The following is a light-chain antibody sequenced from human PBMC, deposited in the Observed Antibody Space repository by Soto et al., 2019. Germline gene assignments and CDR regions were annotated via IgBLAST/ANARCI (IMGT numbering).Light chain of an antibody. Sequence: DIHMTQSPSTLSGSVGDRVTITCRASQTISSWLAWYQQKPGKAPKLLIYKASSLESGVPSRFSGSGSGTEFHATLSRLNTDDFATYYCQQYQIYWPFGQETKVDI. J-gene: IGKJ1*01. CDR1: QTISSW. V-gene: IGKV1-5*03. CDR2: KAS. CDR3: QQYQIYWP.